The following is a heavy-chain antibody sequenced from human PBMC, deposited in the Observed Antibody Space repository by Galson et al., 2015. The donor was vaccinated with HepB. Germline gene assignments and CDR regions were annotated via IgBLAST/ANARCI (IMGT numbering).Heavy chain of an antibody. V-gene: IGHV3-30*04. Sequence: SLRLSCAASGFTFSSYAMHWVRQAPGKGLEWVAVISYDGSNKYYADSVKGRFTISRDNSKNTLYLQMNSLRAEDTAVYYCARASRYSANKSYYDFWSGYYENYYYGMDVWGQGTTVTVSS. CDR1: GFTFSSYA. CDR2: ISYDGSNK. J-gene: IGHJ6*02. CDR3: ARASRYSANKSYYDFWSGYYENYYYGMDV. D-gene: IGHD3-3*01.